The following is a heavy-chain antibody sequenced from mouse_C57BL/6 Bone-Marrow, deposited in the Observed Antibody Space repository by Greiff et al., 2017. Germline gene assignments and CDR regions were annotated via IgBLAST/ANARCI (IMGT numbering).Heavy chain of an antibody. Sequence: EVKLVESEGGLVQPGSSMKLSCTASGFTFIYSYISFFRQVPEKGLEWVANINYDCISTYYLVSLKSRFILSRDNAKNILYLQMSSLKSEDTATYYCARDPITTVVARYWYFDVWGTGTTATVPS. V-gene: IGHV5-16*01. J-gene: IGHJ1*03. CDR2: INYDCIST. CDR3: ARDPITTVVARYWYFDV. CDR1: GFTFIYSY. D-gene: IGHD1-1*01.